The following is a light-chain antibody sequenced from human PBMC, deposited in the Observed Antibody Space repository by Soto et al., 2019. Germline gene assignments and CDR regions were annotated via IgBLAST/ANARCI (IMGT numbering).Light chain of an antibody. CDR2: DTT. CDR1: TGAVTNGHY. CDR3: LLSYNGPYV. Sequence: QAVVTVEPSVTVSPGGTVTLTCGSSTGAVTNGHYPYWFQQKPGQAPRTLIYDTTNRHSWTPARFSGSLLGGKAALTLSGAQPEDEAEYYCLLSYNGPYVFGTGTKVTVL. V-gene: IGLV7-46*01. J-gene: IGLJ1*01.